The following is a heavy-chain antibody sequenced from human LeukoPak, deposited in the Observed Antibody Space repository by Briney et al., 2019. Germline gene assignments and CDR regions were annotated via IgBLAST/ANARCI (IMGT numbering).Heavy chain of an antibody. J-gene: IGHJ5*02. Sequence: GASVKVSCKASGYTFTGYCMHWVRQAPGQGLEWMGWINPNSGGTSYAQKFQGRVTMTRDTSISTAYMELSRLRSDDTAVYYCARALRPRYCSSTSCYNKGGFDPWGQGTLVTVSS. CDR3: ARALRPRYCSSTSCYNKGGFDP. CDR2: INPNSGGT. CDR1: GYTFTGYC. D-gene: IGHD2-2*02. V-gene: IGHV1-2*02.